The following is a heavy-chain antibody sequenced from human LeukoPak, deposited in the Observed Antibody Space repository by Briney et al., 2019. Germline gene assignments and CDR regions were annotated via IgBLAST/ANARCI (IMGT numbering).Heavy chain of an antibody. CDR1: GFNFGSDA. V-gene: IGHV3-33*01. CDR3: ARDPSGSGWSLSD. Sequence: GGSLRPSCTASGFNFGSDAMHWVRQAPGKGLGWVAFIWSDGSNDHYADSVKGRFTISRDNSKNTVCLQMNSLRVEDTAVYYCARDPSGSGWSLSDWGQGTPVTVSS. J-gene: IGHJ4*02. CDR2: IWSDGSND. D-gene: IGHD6-19*01.